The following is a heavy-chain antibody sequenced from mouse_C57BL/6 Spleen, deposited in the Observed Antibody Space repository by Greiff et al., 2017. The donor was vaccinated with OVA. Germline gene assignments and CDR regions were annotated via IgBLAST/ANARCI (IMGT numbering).Heavy chain of an antibody. Sequence: QVQLQQSGAELVKPGASVKISCKASGYAFSSYWMNWVKQRPGKGLEWIGQIYPGDGDPNYNGKFKGKATLTAAKSSSTAYMQLSSLTSEDSAVYFCARGYYDYDWYFDVWGTGTTVTVSS. CDR1: GYAFSSYW. V-gene: IGHV1-80*01. CDR2: IYPGDGDP. D-gene: IGHD2-4*01. CDR3: ARGYYDYDWYFDV. J-gene: IGHJ1*03.